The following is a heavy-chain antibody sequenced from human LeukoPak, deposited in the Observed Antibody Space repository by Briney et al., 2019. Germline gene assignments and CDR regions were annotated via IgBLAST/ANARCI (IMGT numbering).Heavy chain of an antibody. CDR2: INNDGSST. D-gene: IGHD6-19*01. V-gene: IGHV3-74*01. J-gene: IGHJ4*02. CDR3: ARERSGWLFDY. Sequence: PGGSLSLSCAASGFTFSHYWMHWVRLVPGKGLVWVSHINNDGSSTTYADSVKGRFTISRDKAKNTLYLQMNSLRAEDTAVYYCARERSGWLFDYWGQGTLVTVSS. CDR1: GFTFSHYW.